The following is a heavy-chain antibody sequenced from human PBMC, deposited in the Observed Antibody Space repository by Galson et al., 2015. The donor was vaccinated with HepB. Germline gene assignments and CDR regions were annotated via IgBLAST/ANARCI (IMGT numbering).Heavy chain of an antibody. J-gene: IGHJ4*02. CDR3: AKGIDKPIAAAGMSLTHYFDY. CDR1: GFTFSNYA. V-gene: IGHV3-30*18. D-gene: IGHD6-13*01. CDR2: ISYDGSNK. Sequence: SLRLSCAASGFTFSNYAMTWVRQAPGKGLEWVAVISYDGSNKYYADSVKGRFTISRDNSKNTLYLQMNSLRAEDTAVYYCAKGIDKPIAAAGMSLTHYFDYWGQGTLVTVSS.